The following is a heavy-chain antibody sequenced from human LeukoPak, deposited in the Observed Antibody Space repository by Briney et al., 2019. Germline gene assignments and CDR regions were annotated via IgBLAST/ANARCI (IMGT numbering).Heavy chain of an antibody. CDR1: GGSFSGYY. V-gene: IGHV4-34*01. CDR3: ASWEPPVDY. D-gene: IGHD1-26*01. J-gene: IGHJ4*02. Sequence: SETPSLTCAVYGGSFSGYYWSWIRQPPGKGLEWIGEINHSGSTNYNPSLKSRVTISVDTCKNQFSLKLSSVTAADTAVYYCASWEPPVDYWGQGTLVTVSS. CDR2: INHSGST.